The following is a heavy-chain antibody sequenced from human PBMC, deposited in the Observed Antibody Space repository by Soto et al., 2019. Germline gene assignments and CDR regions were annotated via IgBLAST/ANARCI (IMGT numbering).Heavy chain of an antibody. D-gene: IGHD3-22*01. CDR3: ARDLRYYYDSSGYYFHY. V-gene: IGHV1-69*13. J-gene: IGHJ4*02. Sequence: GASVKVSCKASGGTFSSYAISWVRQAPGQGLEWMGGIIPIFGTANYAQKFQGRVTITADESTSTAYMELSSLRSEDTAVYYCARDLRYYYDSSGYYFHYCGQGTLVTVSS. CDR1: GGTFSSYA. CDR2: IIPIFGTA.